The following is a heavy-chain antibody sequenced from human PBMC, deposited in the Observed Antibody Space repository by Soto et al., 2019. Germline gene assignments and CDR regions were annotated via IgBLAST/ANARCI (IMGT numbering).Heavy chain of an antibody. Sequence: QVQLVQSGAEVKKPGASVKVSCKASGYTFTSYDINWVRQATGQGREWMGWMNPNSGNTGYAQKFQGRVTMTRNTSISTAYMELSSLRSEDTAVYYCARRRGGYGYYYYYMDVWGKGTTVTVSS. CDR3: ARRRGGYGYYYYYMDV. CDR1: GYTFTSYD. J-gene: IGHJ6*03. V-gene: IGHV1-8*01. D-gene: IGHD5-12*01. CDR2: MNPNSGNT.